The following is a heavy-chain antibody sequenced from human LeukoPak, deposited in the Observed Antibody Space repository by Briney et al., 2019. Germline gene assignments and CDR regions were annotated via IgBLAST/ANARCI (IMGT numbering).Heavy chain of an antibody. Sequence: GGSLRLSCAASGFTFSNYMMHWVRHAPGKGLVWVSRIKSDGITITYADSVKGRFTISRDNAKSSLYLQMNSLRADDTAIYYCARDKIVGPTTLDYWGQGTLVTVSS. D-gene: IGHD1-26*01. V-gene: IGHV3-74*01. CDR3: ARDKIVGPTTLDY. J-gene: IGHJ4*02. CDR1: GFTFSNYM. CDR2: IKSDGITI.